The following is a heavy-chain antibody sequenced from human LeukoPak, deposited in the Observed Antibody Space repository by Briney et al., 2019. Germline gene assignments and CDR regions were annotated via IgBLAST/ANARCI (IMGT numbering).Heavy chain of an antibody. Sequence: GGSLRLSCAASRVTFSSYGMHWVRQAPGKGLEWVAVIWYDGSNKYYADSVKGRFTISRDNSKNTLYLQMNSLRAEDTAVYYCAKDRHSSLDYWGQGTLVTVSS. CDR1: RVTFSSYG. V-gene: IGHV3-33*06. D-gene: IGHD6-13*01. J-gene: IGHJ4*02. CDR2: IWYDGSNK. CDR3: AKDRHSSLDY.